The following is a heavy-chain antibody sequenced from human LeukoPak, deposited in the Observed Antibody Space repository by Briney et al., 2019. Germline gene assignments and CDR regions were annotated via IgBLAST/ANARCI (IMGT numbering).Heavy chain of an antibody. Sequence: SVKVSCKASGGTFSGYAISWVRQAPGQGLEWMGGIIPIFGTANYAQKFQGRVTITADESTSTAYMELSSLRSEDTAVYYCARDQLYYDFWSGYSYKYYFDYWGQGTLVTVSS. J-gene: IGHJ4*02. CDR3: ARDQLYYDFWSGYSYKYYFDY. CDR2: IIPIFGTA. CDR1: GGTFSGYA. V-gene: IGHV1-69*13. D-gene: IGHD3-3*01.